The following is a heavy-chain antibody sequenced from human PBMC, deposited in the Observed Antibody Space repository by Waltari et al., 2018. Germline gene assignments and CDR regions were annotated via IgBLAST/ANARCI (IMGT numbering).Heavy chain of an antibody. D-gene: IGHD3-16*01. CDR3: QGGDY. Sequence: EVQLVEFGGGFVQPGGSLGASVPGSGFTLSNFWMSWARQAPGKGLEWVANINQDGSGEYYVDSVKGRFTISRDNAKNSLYLQMNSLRAEDTAVYYCQGGDYWGQGTLVTVSS. J-gene: IGHJ4*02. CDR1: GFTLSNFW. V-gene: IGHV3-7*01. CDR2: INQDGSGE.